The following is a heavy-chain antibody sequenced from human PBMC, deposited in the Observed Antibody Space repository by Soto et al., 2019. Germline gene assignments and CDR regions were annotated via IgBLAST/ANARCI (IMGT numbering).Heavy chain of an antibody. J-gene: IGHJ4*03. CDR2: LSLNGDI. CDR3: ATRETRTGCPV. D-gene: IGHD3-9*01. Sequence: QVQLQESGPGLVESSGTLSLTCAVYGGSITSGHWWTWVRQSPGKGLEWIGELSLNGDINYSPSLQSRVTVSMDTSRNHLSLRLTSVTAADTAVYYCATRETRTGCPVWGPGTVVTVSS. V-gene: IGHV4-4*02. CDR1: GGSITSGHW.